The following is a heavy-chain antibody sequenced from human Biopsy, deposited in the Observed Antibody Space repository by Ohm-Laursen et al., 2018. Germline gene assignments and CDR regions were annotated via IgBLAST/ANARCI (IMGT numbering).Heavy chain of an antibody. CDR2: FAPENGKT. D-gene: IGHD1-26*01. Sequence: SVKVSCKVSGYTLTALSMHWVRQAPGRGLEWMGGFAPENGKTIYAQKFQGRITITADESTSTAYMELSSLTSDDTAVYFCARGEGSSWFDPWGHGTLVTVSS. CDR1: GYTLTALS. J-gene: IGHJ5*02. V-gene: IGHV1-24*01. CDR3: ARGEGSSWFDP.